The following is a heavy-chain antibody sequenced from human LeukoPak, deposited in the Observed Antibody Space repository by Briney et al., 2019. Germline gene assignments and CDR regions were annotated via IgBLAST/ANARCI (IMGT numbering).Heavy chain of an antibody. CDR3: ARDYSGSLA. V-gene: IGHV4-61*02. Sequence: PSETLSLTCTVSGGSISSDSYYWTWIRQPAGKGLEWIGRIYTSGSTNYSPSLKSRVTISVDTSRNQFSLKLSSVTPADTAVYYCARDYSGSLAWGQGTLVTVSS. CDR1: GGSISSDSYY. CDR2: IYTSGST. J-gene: IGHJ5*02. D-gene: IGHD1-26*01.